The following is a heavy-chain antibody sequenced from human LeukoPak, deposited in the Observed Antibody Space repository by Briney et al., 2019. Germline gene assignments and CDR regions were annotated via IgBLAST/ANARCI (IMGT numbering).Heavy chain of an antibody. CDR1: GGSISSSSYY. D-gene: IGHD3-10*01. CDR3: ARREGVTEHHDY. J-gene: IGHJ4*02. Sequence: PSETLSLTCTVSGGSISSSSYYWGWIRQPPGKGLEWIGSIYYSGNNYYNPSLKSRVSVSVDTSNHQFSLNLRSVTAADTAVYFCARREGVTEHHDYWGQGTLVTVSS. V-gene: IGHV4-39*01. CDR2: IYYSGNN.